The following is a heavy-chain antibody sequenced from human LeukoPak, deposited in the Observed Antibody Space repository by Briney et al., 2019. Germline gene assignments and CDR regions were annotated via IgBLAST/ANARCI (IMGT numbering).Heavy chain of an antibody. V-gene: IGHV3-48*04. J-gene: IGHJ4*02. CDR3: ASWSWGYYAAKDFDY. CDR1: GFTFSSYW. D-gene: IGHD3-3*01. CDR2: ISSSGSTI. Sequence: PGGSLRLSCAASGFTFSSYWMSWVRQAPGKGLEWVSYISSSGSTIYYADSVKGRFTISRDNAKNSLYLQMNSLRAEDTAVYYCASWSWGYYAAKDFDYWGQGTLVTVSS.